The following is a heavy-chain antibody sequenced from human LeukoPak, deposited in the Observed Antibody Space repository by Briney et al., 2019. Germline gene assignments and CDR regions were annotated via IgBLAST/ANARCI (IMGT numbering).Heavy chain of an antibody. CDR3: TRGRRDGYNYVDV. CDR1: GGSINNYY. Sequence: PSETLSLTCTVSGGSINNYYWSWIQQPPGKGLEWIGYISYSGSTDYNPSLKSRVTMSVDTSKNQFSLKLKSVTPADTAIYYCTRGRRDGYNYVDVWGQGTLVTVSS. D-gene: IGHD5-24*01. V-gene: IGHV4-59*01. J-gene: IGHJ4*02. CDR2: ISYSGST.